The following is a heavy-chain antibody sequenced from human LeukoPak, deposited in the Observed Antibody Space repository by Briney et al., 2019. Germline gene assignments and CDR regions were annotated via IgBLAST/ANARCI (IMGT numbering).Heavy chain of an antibody. V-gene: IGHV3-7*01. D-gene: IGHD6-19*01. CDR3: ARDYGGQWLVTFDY. CDR1: GFTVSSNY. Sequence: GGSLRLSCAASGFTVSSNYMSWVRQAPGKGLEWVANIKEDGSEKNYVESVKGRFTITRDNAKNSLYLQMNSLRAEDTAVYYCARDYGGQWLVTFDYWGQGTLVTVSS. J-gene: IGHJ4*02. CDR2: IKEDGSEK.